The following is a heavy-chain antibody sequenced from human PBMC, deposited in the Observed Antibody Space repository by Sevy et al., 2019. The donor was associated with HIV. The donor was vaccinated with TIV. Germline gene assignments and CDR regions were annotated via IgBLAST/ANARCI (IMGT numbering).Heavy chain of an antibody. CDR2: FDPEDGKT. V-gene: IGHV1-24*01. D-gene: IGHD3-22*01. CDR1: GYTLTQLS. CDR3: AITKDYYDSSGYPFDY. Sequence: ASVKVSCKVSGYTLTQLSMHWVRQAPGKGLEWMATFDPEDGKTIYAQRFQGRVTMTEDKSTDTAYMQLTSLRSEDTAVFCCAITKDYYDSSGYPFDYWGLGTLVTVSS. J-gene: IGHJ4*02.